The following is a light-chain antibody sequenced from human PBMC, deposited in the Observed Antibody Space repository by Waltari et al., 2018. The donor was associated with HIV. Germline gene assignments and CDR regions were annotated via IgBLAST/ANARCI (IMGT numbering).Light chain of an antibody. CDR1: SDDVGSYNY. CDR3: SSYVGSSTSWL. V-gene: IGLV2-14*03. CDR2: DVT. J-gene: IGLJ3*02. Sequence: QSALTQPASVSGSPGQSIVIPCTGTSDDVGSYNYVSCYQQHPGKVPNLVIYDVTSRPSGVSNRFSGSKSGNTASLTISGLRADDEADYYCSSYVGSSTSWLFGGGTKLTV.